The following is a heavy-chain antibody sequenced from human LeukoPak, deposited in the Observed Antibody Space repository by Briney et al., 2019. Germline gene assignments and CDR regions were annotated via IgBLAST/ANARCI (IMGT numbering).Heavy chain of an antibody. J-gene: IGHJ5*02. CDR2: IDSRENT. D-gene: IGHD5-24*01. V-gene: IGHV3-53*04. Sequence: PGGSLTLSCAASGSSLRNYHMSWVRQAPGKGLEWISVIDSRENTNHTDSVKGRVTISTHTSKNHLYLQMNCLRAEDTAVYYCARESTALRDAFDPWGQGTLVTVSS. CDR1: GSSLRNYH. CDR3: ARESTALRDAFDP.